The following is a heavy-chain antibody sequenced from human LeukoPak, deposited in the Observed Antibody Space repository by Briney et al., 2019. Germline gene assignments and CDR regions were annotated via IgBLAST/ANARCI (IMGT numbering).Heavy chain of an antibody. Sequence: SETLSLTCTVSGGSINTYYWSWIRQPPGKELEYIGYIYYSGSTNYNPSLKSRVTISVDTSKNQLSLKLSSVTAADTAVYYWGRSVRGSYYGSGSYYVDYWGQGTLVTVSS. J-gene: IGHJ4*02. CDR1: GGSINTYY. CDR2: IYYSGST. V-gene: IGHV4-59*01. CDR3: GRSVRGSYYGSGSYYVDY. D-gene: IGHD3-10*01.